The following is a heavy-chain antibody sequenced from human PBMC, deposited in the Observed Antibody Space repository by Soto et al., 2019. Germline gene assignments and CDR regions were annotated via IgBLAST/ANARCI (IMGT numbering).Heavy chain of an antibody. D-gene: IGHD3-22*01. CDR2: VYSSGST. CDR1: GSYISSYY. CDR3: ARSVFYDSSGYYGPALLFDC. V-gene: IGHV4-59*01. Sequence: SETLSLTCTVSGSYISSYYWSWIRQHPVKGLEWIGYVYSSGSTNYTPSLKSRVTISVDTSKRQFSLKLSSVTAADTAVYYCARSVFYDSSGYYGPALLFDCCGQPTLVSVS. J-gene: IGHJ4*02.